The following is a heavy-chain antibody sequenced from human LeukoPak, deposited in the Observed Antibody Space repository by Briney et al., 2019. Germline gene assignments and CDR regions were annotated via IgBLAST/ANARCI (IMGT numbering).Heavy chain of an antibody. V-gene: IGHV4-61*02. CDR2: IYTSGST. J-gene: IGHJ5*02. CDR3: ARGQRYYYGSSGYNWFDP. Sequence: SETLSLTCTVSGGSISSGSYYWSWIRQPAGKGLEWIGRIYTSGSTNYNPSLKSRVTISVDTSKNQFSLKLSSVTAADTAVYYCARGQRYYYGSSGYNWFDPWGQGTLDTVSS. D-gene: IGHD3-22*01. CDR1: GGSISSGSYY.